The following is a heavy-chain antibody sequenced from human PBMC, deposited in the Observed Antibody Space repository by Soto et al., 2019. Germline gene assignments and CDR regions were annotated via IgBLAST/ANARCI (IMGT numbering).Heavy chain of an antibody. CDR3: ARGWGDGYNYGGRYYYYYYGMDV. Sequence: PGGSLRLSCAASGFTFSSYAMSWVRQAPGKGLEWVSAISGSGGSTYYADSVKGRFTISRDNSKNTLYLQMNSLRAGDTAVYYCARGWGDGYNYGGRYYYYYYGMDVWGQGTTVTVSS. V-gene: IGHV3-23*01. D-gene: IGHD5-12*01. CDR2: ISGSGGST. J-gene: IGHJ6*02. CDR1: GFTFSSYA.